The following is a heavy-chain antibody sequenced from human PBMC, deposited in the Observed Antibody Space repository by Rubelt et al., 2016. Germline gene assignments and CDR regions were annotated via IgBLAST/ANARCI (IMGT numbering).Heavy chain of an antibody. Sequence: QVQLQESGPGLVKPSETLSLTCTVSGGSISGYYWSWVRQPPGKGLEWIGHIYYSGSTNYNPSLKSRVTISVDTSKNQFSLRLGSVTAADTAVDYWARGSRHCSSTSCYLGFWGQGALVTVSS. V-gene: IGHV4-59*01. CDR1: GGSISGYY. CDR3: ARGSRHCSSTSCYLGF. CDR2: IYYSGST. J-gene: IGHJ4*02. D-gene: IGHD2-2*01.